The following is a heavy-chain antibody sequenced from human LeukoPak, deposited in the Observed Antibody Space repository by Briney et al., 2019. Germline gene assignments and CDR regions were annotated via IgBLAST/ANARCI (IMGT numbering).Heavy chain of an antibody. CDR3: AKDSSGRVPEYYFDY. CDR1: GFTFSSNA. CDR2: ISGSGGST. D-gene: IGHD1-26*01. V-gene: IGHV3-23*01. J-gene: IGHJ4*02. Sequence: GGSLRLSCAASGFTFSSNAMHWVRQAPGKGLEWVSAISGSGGSTYYADSVKGRFTISRDNSKNTLYLQMNSLRAEDTAVYYCAKDSSGRVPEYYFDYWGQGTLVTVSS.